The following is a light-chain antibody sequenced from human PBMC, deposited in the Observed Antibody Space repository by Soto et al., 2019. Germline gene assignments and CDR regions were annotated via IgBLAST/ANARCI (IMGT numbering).Light chain of an antibody. J-gene: IGLJ1*01. CDR1: SSDIGGYYY. CDR2: QVT. V-gene: IGLV2-14*01. Sequence: QSALTQPDSVSGSPGQSITISCTGTSSDIGGYYYVSWYQHHRGKAPKLLIYQVTNRPSRVSNRFSGSKSGNTASLTISGLQADDEADYYCTSYSSSDILYVFGTGTKLTVL. CDR3: TSYSSSDILYV.